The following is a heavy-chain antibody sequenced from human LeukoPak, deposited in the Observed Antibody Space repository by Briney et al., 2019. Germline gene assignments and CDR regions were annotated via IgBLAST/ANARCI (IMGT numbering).Heavy chain of an antibody. J-gene: IGHJ4*02. CDR2: ISSGSSNI. V-gene: IGHV3-11*06. D-gene: IGHD5-12*01. CDR1: GFTFSDYY. Sequence: GGSLRLSCAASGFTFSDYYMSWIRQAPGKGLEWVSFISSGSSNINYADSVKGRFTISRDNAKNSLYLQMNSLRAEDTAVYYCARSGTGYEKAFFDYWGQGTLVTVSS. CDR3: ARSGTGYEKAFFDY.